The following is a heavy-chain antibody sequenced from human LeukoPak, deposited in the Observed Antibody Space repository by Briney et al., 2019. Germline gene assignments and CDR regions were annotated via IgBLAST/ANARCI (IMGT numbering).Heavy chain of an antibody. Sequence: GGSLRLSCGASGFTFSSYAMSWVRQAPWNGLEWVSAISGSGVSTYYADSVKGRFTISRDHSKNTLYLQMNSLRAEDTAVYYCAKDRDYGSNFDYWGQGTLVTVSS. D-gene: IGHD3-16*01. V-gene: IGHV3-23*01. CDR1: GFTFSSYA. CDR3: AKDRDYGSNFDY. CDR2: ISGSGVST. J-gene: IGHJ4*02.